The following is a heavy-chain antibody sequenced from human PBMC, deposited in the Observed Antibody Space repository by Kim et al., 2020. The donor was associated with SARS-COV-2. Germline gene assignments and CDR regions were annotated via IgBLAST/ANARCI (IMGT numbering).Heavy chain of an antibody. V-gene: IGHV4-4*02. J-gene: IGHJ4*02. CDR2: VFHLGGT. CDR3: VRDTGTDINQEGLGAHSFDS. D-gene: IGHD1-7*01. Sequence: SETLSLTCTVSGDTIVSDSWWTWVRQPPGKGLEWIGLVFHLGGTEYKPSLKSRVTISMDKWKNQFSLKMTSVSAADTAVYYCVRDTGTDINQEGLGAHSFDSWGQGLLLSVSS. CDR1: GDTIVSDSW.